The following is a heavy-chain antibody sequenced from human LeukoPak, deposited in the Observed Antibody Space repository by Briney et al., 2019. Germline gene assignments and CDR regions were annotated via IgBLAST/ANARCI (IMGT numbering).Heavy chain of an antibody. D-gene: IGHD1-26*01. J-gene: IGHJ3*02. CDR1: GFIFSSYG. CDR3: AKNGRNSGSHDAFDI. Sequence: GGSLRLSCAASGFIFSSYGMHWVRQAPGKGLEWVAVISYDGSNKYYADSVKGRFTISRDNSKNTLYLQMNSLRAEDTAVYYCAKNGRNSGSHDAFDIWGQGTMVTVSS. CDR2: ISYDGSNK. V-gene: IGHV3-30*18.